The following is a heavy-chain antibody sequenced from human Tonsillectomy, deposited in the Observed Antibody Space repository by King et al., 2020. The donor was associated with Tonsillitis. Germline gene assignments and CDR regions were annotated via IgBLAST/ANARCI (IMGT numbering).Heavy chain of an antibody. J-gene: IGHJ4*02. CDR2: IRGSGSSA. Sequence: VQLVESGGGLVQPGGSLRLSCAASGFTFRSFAMTWVRQAPGKGLDWVSSIRGSGSSAYYSDSVKGLFTISRDNFKNMVYLQMNSLGADDTAVYYWANGRDGYNLDSWGQGTLVTVSS. CDR3: ANGRDGYNLDS. CDR1: GFTFRSFA. V-gene: IGHV3-23*04. D-gene: IGHD5-24*01.